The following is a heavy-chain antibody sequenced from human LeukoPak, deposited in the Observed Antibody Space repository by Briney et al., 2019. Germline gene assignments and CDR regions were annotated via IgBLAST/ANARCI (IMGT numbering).Heavy chain of an antibody. V-gene: IGHV3-30*02. J-gene: IGHJ3*02. CDR2: IRYDGSNK. CDR3: AKDSGQWLLTFDI. D-gene: IGHD6-19*01. CDR1: LFTSSGYG. Sequence: PGGSLRVSCAAPLFTSSGYGVHWVRQAPGKGLEWVAFIRYDGSNKYYAESVKGRFTISRDNSKNTLYLQMNSLRAEDTAVYYCAKDSGQWLLTFDIWGQGTMVTVSS.